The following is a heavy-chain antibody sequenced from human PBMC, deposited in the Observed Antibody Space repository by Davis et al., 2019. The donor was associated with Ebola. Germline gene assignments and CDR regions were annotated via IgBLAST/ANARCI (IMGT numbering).Heavy chain of an antibody. V-gene: IGHV4-39*01. D-gene: IGHD2/OR15-2a*01. Sequence: PSETLSLTCTASGDSISSRSYLWGWFRQSPGRGLEWIASMLSYGATYYNPSLQSRAAMSVDTSKSQFSLRLNSVTAADMAVYYCVRESATYPQTNMDYWGQGTLVTVSS. CDR3: VRESATYPQTNMDY. CDR1: GDSISSRSYL. CDR2: MLSYGAT. J-gene: IGHJ4*02.